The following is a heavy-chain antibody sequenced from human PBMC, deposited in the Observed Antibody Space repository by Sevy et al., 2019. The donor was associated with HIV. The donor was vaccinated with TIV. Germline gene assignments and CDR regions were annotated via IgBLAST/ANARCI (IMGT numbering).Heavy chain of an antibody. D-gene: IGHD3-16*01. CDR1: GFTSKKFG. J-gene: IGHJ4*02. CDR3: AKGFYYYGPKSIPDY. CDR2: ISYDESKK. Sequence: GGSLRLSCVTSGFTSKKFGMHWVRQAPGKGPEWVAIISYDESKKYYADSVKGRFTISRDICKNTMYLQMDRLRTEDTAVYYCAKGFYYYGPKSIPDYSGQGNQVTFS. V-gene: IGHV3-30*18.